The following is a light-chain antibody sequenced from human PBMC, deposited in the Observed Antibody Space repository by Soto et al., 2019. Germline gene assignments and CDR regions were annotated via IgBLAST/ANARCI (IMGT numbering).Light chain of an antibody. CDR2: GVT. J-gene: IGLJ2*01. CDR3: TSYTSINIVV. V-gene: IGLV2-14*01. CDR1: NSDIGGYNY. Sequence: QSARTQPASVSGSPGQSITISCTGTNSDIGGYNYVSWYQHHPGKAPKLLIYGVTSGPSGVSDRFSGSKSGSTASLTISGLQAEDEANYYCTSYTSINIVVFGGGTKLTVL.